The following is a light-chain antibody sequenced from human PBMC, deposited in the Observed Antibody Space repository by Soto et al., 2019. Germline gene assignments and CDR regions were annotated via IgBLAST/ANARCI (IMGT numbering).Light chain of an antibody. J-gene: IGKJ5*01. V-gene: IGKV3-15*01. Sequence: EIVLTQSPGTLSLSPGERATLSCRASQSLSSNLAWYQQKPGQAPRLLIYGASTRATGIPARFSGSGSGTEFTLTISSLQSEDFAVYYCQQYNNWPITFGQGTRLEIK. CDR2: GAS. CDR1: QSLSSN. CDR3: QQYNNWPIT.